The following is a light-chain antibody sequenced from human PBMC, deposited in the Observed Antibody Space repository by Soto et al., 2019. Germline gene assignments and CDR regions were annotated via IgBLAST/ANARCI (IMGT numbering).Light chain of an antibody. V-gene: IGLV2-14*01. CDR3: SAYTSSSPVVV. CDR1: SSDVGDYDY. J-gene: IGLJ2*01. Sequence: QSALTQPASVSGSPGQSITISCTGTSSDVGDYDYVSWYQQHPDKAPKLMIYDVFNRPSGVSNRFSGSKSGNTASLTISGLQAEDEADYYCSAYTSSSPVVVFGGGTKVTVL. CDR2: DVF.